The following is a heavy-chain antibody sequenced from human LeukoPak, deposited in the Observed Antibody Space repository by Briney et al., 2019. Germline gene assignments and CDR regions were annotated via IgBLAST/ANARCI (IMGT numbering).Heavy chain of an antibody. V-gene: IGHV4-39*02. CDR2: IYYSGST. D-gene: IGHD6-6*01. CDR1: GGSISSNNYY. J-gene: IGHJ5*02. Sequence: SETLSLTCSVSGGSISSNNYYWGWIRQPPGTGLEWIGYIYYSGSTYYNPSLKSRVTISVDTSKNQFSLKLSSVTAADTAVYYCARDGPYSTSSTHPPWGQGTLVTVSS. CDR3: ARDGPYSTSSTHPP.